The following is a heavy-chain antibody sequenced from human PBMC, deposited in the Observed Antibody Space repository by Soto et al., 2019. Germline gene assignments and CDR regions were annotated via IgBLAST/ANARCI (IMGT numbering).Heavy chain of an antibody. V-gene: IGHV4-59*08. CDR1: GGSISGHY. Sequence: QVQLQESGPGLVKPSETLSLSCSVSGGSISGHYWSWVRQTPGKGLEWIGYMYYSGRTNYNPSLNSRVTISVDTSKNHFSLRLTSVTAADTAVYYCARGPYYDLIWNYYYMDVWGKGTTVTVSS. J-gene: IGHJ6*03. CDR3: ARGPYYDLIWNYYYMDV. D-gene: IGHD3-16*01. CDR2: MYYSGRT.